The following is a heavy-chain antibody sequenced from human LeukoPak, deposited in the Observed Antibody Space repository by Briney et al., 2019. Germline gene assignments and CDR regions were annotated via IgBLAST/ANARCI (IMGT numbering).Heavy chain of an antibody. CDR2: ITSSGGNT. D-gene: IGHD1-1*01. Sequence: GGSLRLTCAASGFTFSYYDLSWVRQAPGKGLELVSGITSSGGNTYYTDSVKGRFTISRDNSENTLYLQMNSLRAEDTAVYYCAKVSWTTAARDYWGQGTLVTVSS. V-gene: IGHV3-23*01. J-gene: IGHJ4*02. CDR3: AKVSWTTAARDY. CDR1: GFTFSYYD.